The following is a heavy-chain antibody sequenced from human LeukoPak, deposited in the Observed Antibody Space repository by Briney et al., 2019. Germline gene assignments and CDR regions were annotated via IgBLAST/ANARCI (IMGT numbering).Heavy chain of an antibody. CDR3: ARDLRGYSYYYGMDV. D-gene: IGHD5-12*01. CDR1: GYTFTSYY. V-gene: IGHV1-46*01. CDR2: INPSGGST. Sequence: ASVKVSCKASGYTFTSYYMHRVRQAPGQGLEWMGIINPSGGSTSYAQKFQGRVTMTRDTSTSTVYMELSSLRSEDTAVYYCARDLRGYSYYYGMDVWGQGTTVTVSS. J-gene: IGHJ6*02.